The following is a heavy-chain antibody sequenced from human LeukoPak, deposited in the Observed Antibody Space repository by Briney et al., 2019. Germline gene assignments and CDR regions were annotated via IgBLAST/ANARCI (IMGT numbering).Heavy chain of an antibody. V-gene: IGHV3-74*01. CDR2: INDVGSDS. Sequence: PGRSLRLSCAASGFTFSAYWMHWVRQAPGKGLVWVGRINDVGSDSTYVDSVKGRFTISRDNAKNTLYLQMNNLRAEDTAVYYCAGVKVAGTRSFDYWGQGTLATVSS. J-gene: IGHJ4*02. D-gene: IGHD6-19*01. CDR3: AGVKVAGTRSFDY. CDR1: GFTFSAYW.